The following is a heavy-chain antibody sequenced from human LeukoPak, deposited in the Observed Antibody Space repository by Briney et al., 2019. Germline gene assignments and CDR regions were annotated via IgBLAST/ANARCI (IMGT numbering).Heavy chain of an antibody. CDR3: ASPSNYGSGSQLNY. V-gene: IGHV1-2*02. CDR1: GYTFTAYY. CDR2: INPSSGGT. J-gene: IGHJ4*02. D-gene: IGHD3-10*01. Sequence: ASVKVSCKASGYTFTAYYMHWVRQAPGQGLEWMGWINPSSGGTNYSQKFQGRVIMTRDTSISTAYMELSRLRSDDTAVYYCASPSNYGSGSQLNYWGQGTLVTVSS.